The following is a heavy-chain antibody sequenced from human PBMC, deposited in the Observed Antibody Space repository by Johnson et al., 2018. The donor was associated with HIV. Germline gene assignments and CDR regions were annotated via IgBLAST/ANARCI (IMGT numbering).Heavy chain of an antibody. CDR2: IRNDGSNK. Sequence: QVQLVESGGGVVQPGRSLRLSCAASGFTFSSYGMHWVRQAPGKGLEWVAFIRNDGSNKYYADSVKGRFTISRDNSKNTLYLQMNSLRAEDTAVYYCAKGRWEATTYDDAFDIWGQGTMVTVSS. D-gene: IGHD1-26*01. CDR3: AKGRWEATTYDDAFDI. V-gene: IGHV3-30*02. CDR1: GFTFSSYG. J-gene: IGHJ3*02.